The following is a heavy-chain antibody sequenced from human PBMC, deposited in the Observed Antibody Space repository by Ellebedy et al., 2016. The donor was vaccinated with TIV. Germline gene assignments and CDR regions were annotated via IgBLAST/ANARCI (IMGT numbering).Heavy chain of an antibody. CDR1: GFPFGTYA. CDR2: IDSNGRST. V-gene: IGHV3-64*01. J-gene: IGHJ4*02. CDR3: AKNGEAGYTVDY. D-gene: IGHD5-24*01. Sequence: GESLKISCAASGFPFGTYAMHWVRQAPGEGLEYVSGIDSNGRSTFYANSVKGRFTISRDNSKNTLYLQMGSLRRDDMGVYYCAKNGEAGYTVDYWGQGTLVTVSS.